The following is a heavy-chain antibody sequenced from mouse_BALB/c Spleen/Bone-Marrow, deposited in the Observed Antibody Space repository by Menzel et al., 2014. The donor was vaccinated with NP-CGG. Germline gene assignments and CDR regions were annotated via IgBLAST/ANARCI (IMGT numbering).Heavy chain of an antibody. V-gene: IGHV5-4*02. D-gene: IGHD1-2*01. Sequence: EVQVVESGGGLVKPGGSLELSCAASGFTFSDYYMYWVRQTPEKRLEWVATISDGGSYTYYPDSVKGRFTISRDNAKNNLYLQMSSLKSEDTAMCYCARVLRPHYYAMDYWGQGTSVTVSS. CDR3: ARVLRPHYYAMDY. CDR2: ISDGGSYT. CDR1: GFTFSDYY. J-gene: IGHJ4*01.